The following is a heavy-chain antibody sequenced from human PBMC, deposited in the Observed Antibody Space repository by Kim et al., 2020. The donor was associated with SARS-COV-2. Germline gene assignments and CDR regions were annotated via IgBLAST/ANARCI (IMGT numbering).Heavy chain of an antibody. CDR2: ISGSGGST. CDR3: AKMIGVYCSSTSCPYYFDS. V-gene: IGHV3-23*01. CDR1: GFTFSSYA. J-gene: IGHJ4*02. D-gene: IGHD2-2*01. Sequence: GGSLRLSCAASGFTFSSYAMSWVRQAPGKGLEWVSAISGSGGSTYYADSVKGRFTISRDNSKNTLYLQMNSLRAEDTAVYYCAKMIGVYCSSTSCPYYFDSWGQGTLVTVSS.